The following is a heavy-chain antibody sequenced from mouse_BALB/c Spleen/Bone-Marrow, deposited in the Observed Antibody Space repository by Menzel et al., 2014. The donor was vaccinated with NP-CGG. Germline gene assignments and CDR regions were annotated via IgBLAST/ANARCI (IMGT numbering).Heavy chain of an antibody. CDR2: IDPANGNT. V-gene: IGHV14-3*02. CDR3: ARWEYYAMDY. D-gene: IGHD4-1*01. Sequence: EVKVVESGAELVKPGASVKLSCTASGFNIKDTYMHWVKQRPEQGLEWIGRIDPANGNTKYDPKFQGKATITADISSNTAYLQLSSLTSEDTAVYYCARWEYYAMDYWGQGTSVTVSS. CDR1: GFNIKDTY. J-gene: IGHJ4*01.